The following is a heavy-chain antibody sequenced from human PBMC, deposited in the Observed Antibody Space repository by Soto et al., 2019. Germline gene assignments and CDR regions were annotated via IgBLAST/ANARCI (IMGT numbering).Heavy chain of an antibody. CDR1: GGSFSGDY. CDR3: ARAPREDIVVVPAAIVNWFDP. J-gene: IGHJ5*02. D-gene: IGHD2-2*01. CDR2: INHSGST. V-gene: IGHV4-34*01. Sequence: SETLSLTCAVHGGSFSGDYWSWIRQPPGKGLEWIGEINHSGSTNYNPSLKSRVTISVDTSKNQFSLKLSSVTAADTAVYYCARAPREDIVVVPAAIVNWFDPWGQGTLVTVSS.